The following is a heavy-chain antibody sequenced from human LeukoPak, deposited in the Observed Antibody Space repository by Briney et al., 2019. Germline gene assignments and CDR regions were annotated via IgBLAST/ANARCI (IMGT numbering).Heavy chain of an antibody. CDR3: ARARGAFDY. Sequence: ASVKVPCEASGYTFTGYYMYWVRQAPGQGLEWMGRINPNSGGTNYTQKFQGRVTMTRDTSISTAYMELSRLTSDDTAVYYCARARGAFDYWGQGTLVTVSS. D-gene: IGHD3-10*01. CDR1: GYTFTGYY. CDR2: INPNSGGT. V-gene: IGHV1-2*06. J-gene: IGHJ4*02.